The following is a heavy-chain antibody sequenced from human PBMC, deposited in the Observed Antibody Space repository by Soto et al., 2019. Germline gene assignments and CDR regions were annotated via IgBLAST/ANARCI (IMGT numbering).Heavy chain of an antibody. CDR2: FYDSGRT. J-gene: IGHJ5*02. CDR1: GVSISEYS. D-gene: IGHD3-22*01. CDR3: ARGGSMIQGRHLFDA. Sequence: SETLSLTCNVSGVSISEYSWCWGWHCPGKGLEWIGNFYDSGRTMYNPSLKSRVTISVDASKNQFSLELSSVTAADTAVYYCARGGSMIQGRHLFDAWGQGVPVTVSS. V-gene: IGHV4-59*12.